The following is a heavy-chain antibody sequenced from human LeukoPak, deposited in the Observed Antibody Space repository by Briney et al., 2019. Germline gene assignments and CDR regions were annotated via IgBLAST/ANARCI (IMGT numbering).Heavy chain of an antibody. CDR2: IIPILGIA. V-gene: IGHV1-69*04. CDR1: GGTFSSYA. CDR3: ASGEWELPTTGPNWFDP. Sequence: SVKVSCKASGGTFSSYAISWVRQVPGQGLGWMGRIIPILGIANYAQKFQGRVTITADKSTSTAYMELSSLRSEDTAVYYCASGEWELPTTGPNWFDPWGQGTLVTVSS. D-gene: IGHD1-26*01. J-gene: IGHJ5*02.